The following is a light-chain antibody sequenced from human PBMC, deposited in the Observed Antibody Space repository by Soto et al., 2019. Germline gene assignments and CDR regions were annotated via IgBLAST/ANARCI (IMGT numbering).Light chain of an antibody. CDR1: QTVSSTF. CDR3: QQYGSSPPIT. J-gene: IGKJ5*01. Sequence: EIVLTQSPGTLSLSPGERATLSCRASQTVSSTFLAWYQHKPGQAPRLLIHGASSRATGVPVRFSGSGSGTDFSLTISRLEPNDFAVYYCQQYGSSPPITFGQGTRLEIK. V-gene: IGKV3-20*01. CDR2: GAS.